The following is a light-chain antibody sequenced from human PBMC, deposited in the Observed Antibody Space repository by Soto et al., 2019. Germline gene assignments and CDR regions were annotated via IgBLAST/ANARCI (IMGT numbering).Light chain of an antibody. CDR1: QSISSW. Sequence: DIQMTQSPSTLSASVGDRVTITCRARQSISSWLAWYQQKPGKAPKLLIYDASSLESGVPSRFSGSESGTEFALAISSLQPDDFATYYCQQYNSYSPWTFGQGTKVEI. J-gene: IGKJ1*01. CDR3: QQYNSYSPWT. CDR2: DAS. V-gene: IGKV1-5*01.